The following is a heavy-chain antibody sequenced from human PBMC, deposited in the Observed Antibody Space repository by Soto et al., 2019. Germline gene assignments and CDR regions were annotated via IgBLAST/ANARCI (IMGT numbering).Heavy chain of an antibody. CDR2: ISYDGTEK. J-gene: IGHJ3*01. V-gene: IGHV3-30*03. Sequence: QVQLVESGGGVVQPGRSLRLSCAASGFSFRRYGMHWVRQAPGKGLEWVAHISYDGTEKYNADSVKGRFTISRDNSKNTLYLEMSSLRPXDTXXXXXXXXXXXXXXXXDXXGQGTLVTISS. CDR3: XXXXXXXXXXXDX. CDR1: GFSFRRYG.